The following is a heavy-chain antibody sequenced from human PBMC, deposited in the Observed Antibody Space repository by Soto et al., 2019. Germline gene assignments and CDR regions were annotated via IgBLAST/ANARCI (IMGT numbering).Heavy chain of an antibody. D-gene: IGHD6-13*01. V-gene: IGHV3-23*01. CDR1: GFTFSSYA. Sequence: GGSLRLSCAASGFTFSSYAMSWVRQAPGKGLEWVSAISGSGGSTYYADSVKGRFTISRDNSKNTLYLQMNSLRAEDTAVYYCAKGRIAAAAHRGHGMDVWGQGTTVTVSS. CDR3: AKGRIAAAAHRGHGMDV. CDR2: ISGSGGST. J-gene: IGHJ6*02.